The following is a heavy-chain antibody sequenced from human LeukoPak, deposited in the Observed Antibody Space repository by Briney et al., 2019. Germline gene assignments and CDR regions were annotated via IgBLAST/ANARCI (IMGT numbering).Heavy chain of an antibody. V-gene: IGHV4-31*03. Sequence: SQTLSLTCTVSGGSISSGGYYWSWIRQHPGKGLEWIGYIYYSGSTYYNPSLKSRVTISVDTSKNQFSLKLSSVTAADTAVYYCARGQRSYLDYWGQGTLVTVSS. CDR1: GGSISSGGYY. J-gene: IGHJ4*02. CDR3: ARGQRSYLDY. CDR2: IYYSGST.